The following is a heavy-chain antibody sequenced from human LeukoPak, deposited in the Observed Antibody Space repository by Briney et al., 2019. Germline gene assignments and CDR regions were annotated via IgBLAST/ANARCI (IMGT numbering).Heavy chain of an antibody. CDR1: GTTLTRLS. J-gene: IGHJ5*02. Sequence: ASVKVSCKVTGTTLTRLSIHWVRQAPGKGLEWMGGRDPEYGETIYAQDFQGRITMTQDTSTDTAFLELNRLTSEDTALYYCASATIIWGSYRSWLDPWGQGSLVTVSS. CDR2: RDPEYGET. V-gene: IGHV1-24*01. CDR3: ASATIIWGSYRSWLDP. D-gene: IGHD3-16*02.